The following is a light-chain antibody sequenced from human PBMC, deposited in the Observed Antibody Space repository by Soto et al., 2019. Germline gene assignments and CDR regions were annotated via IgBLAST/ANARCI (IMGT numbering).Light chain of an antibody. J-gene: IGKJ4*01. Sequence: EIVLTQSPGTLSLSPGERATLSCRASQSISSNLAWYQQKPGQPPRLLISGASARATDIPARFGGSGSGTEFSLTISSLQSEDFAIYYCQQYYNWPLTFGGGTKVDIK. V-gene: IGKV3-15*01. CDR3: QQYYNWPLT. CDR2: GAS. CDR1: QSISSN.